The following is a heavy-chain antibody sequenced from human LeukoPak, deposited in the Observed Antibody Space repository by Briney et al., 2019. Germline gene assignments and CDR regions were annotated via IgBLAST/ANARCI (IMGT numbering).Heavy chain of an antibody. CDR1: GFTVSSIH. J-gene: IGHJ4*02. D-gene: IGHD5-18*01. Sequence: GGSLRLSCAASGFTVSSIHMVWVRQAPGKGLEWVSVTYTGGNSYYADSVKGRFIISRDISKNSLYLQMNSLRAEDTAVYYCAREEDTAMVTDYWGQGTLVTVSS. V-gene: IGHV3-53*01. CDR2: TYTGGNS. CDR3: AREEDTAMVTDY.